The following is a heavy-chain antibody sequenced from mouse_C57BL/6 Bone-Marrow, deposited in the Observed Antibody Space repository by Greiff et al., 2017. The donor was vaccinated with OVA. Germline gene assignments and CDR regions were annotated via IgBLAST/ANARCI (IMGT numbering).Heavy chain of an antibody. V-gene: IGHV1-81*01. CDR3: ARKLGQGMDY. CDR2: IYPRSGNT. CDR1: GYTFTSYG. J-gene: IGHJ4*01. D-gene: IGHD4-1*01. Sequence: VQLVESGAELARPGASVKLSCKASGYTFTSYGISWVKQRTGQGLEWIGEIYPRSGNTYYNEKFKGKATLTADKSSSTAYMELRSLTSEDSAVYFCARKLGQGMDYWGQGTSVTVSS.